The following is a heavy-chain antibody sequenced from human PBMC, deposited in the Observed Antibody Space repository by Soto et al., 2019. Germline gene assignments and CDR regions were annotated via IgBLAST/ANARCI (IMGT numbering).Heavy chain of an antibody. V-gene: IGHV3-21*03. CDR1: GFTFITYS. J-gene: IGHJ4*01. CDR3: ATGLLRYYGY. D-gene: IGHD3-9*01. Sequence: GGSLTLSCASSGFTFITYSMSLVRQAPGKGLEWVSSISTSSTYIYYADSVKGRFTISRDDSKNIVYLQMNSLNTEDTAVYYCATGLLRYYGYWGHGTLVTVSS. CDR2: ISTSSTYI.